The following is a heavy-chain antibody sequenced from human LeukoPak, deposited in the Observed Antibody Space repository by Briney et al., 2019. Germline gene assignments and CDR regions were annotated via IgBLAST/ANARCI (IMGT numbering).Heavy chain of an antibody. Sequence: SSETLSLTCAVSGGSISSGGHSWSWIRQPPGKGLEWIGYIYHSGSTYYNPSLKSRVTISVDRSKNQFSLKLSSVTAADTAVYYCARVWVVLGGFDYWGQGTLVTVSS. V-gene: IGHV4-30-2*01. D-gene: IGHD2-2*01. CDR2: IYHSGST. CDR1: GGSISSGGHS. J-gene: IGHJ4*02. CDR3: ARVWVVLGGFDY.